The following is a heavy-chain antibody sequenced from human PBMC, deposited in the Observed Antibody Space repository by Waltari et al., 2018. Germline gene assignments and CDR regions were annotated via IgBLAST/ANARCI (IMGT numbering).Heavy chain of an antibody. CDR1: GGTFSTYA. Sequence: QVQLVQSGAEVKKPGSSVKVSCKASGGTFSTYAISWVRQAPGQGLEWMGGIIPILGIANYAQKFQGRVTMTRDTSISTAYMELSRLRSDDTAVYYCARGRLELRSYFDLWGRGTLVTVSS. V-gene: IGHV1-69*10. J-gene: IGHJ2*01. D-gene: IGHD1-7*01. CDR2: IIPILGIA. CDR3: ARGRLELRSYFDL.